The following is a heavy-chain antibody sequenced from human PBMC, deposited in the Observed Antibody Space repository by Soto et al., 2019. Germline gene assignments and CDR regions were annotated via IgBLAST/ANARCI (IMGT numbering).Heavy chain of an antibody. Sequence: QVQLQQWGAGLLKPSETLSLTCAVYGGSFSGYYWSWIRQPPGKGLEWIGEINHSGSTNYNPSLKRRVTISVDTSKNQFSLKLSSVTAADTAVYYCARGGITMVRGNNWFDPWGQGTLVTVSS. J-gene: IGHJ5*02. CDR3: ARGGITMVRGNNWFDP. CDR1: GGSFSGYY. D-gene: IGHD3-10*01. V-gene: IGHV4-34*01. CDR2: INHSGST.